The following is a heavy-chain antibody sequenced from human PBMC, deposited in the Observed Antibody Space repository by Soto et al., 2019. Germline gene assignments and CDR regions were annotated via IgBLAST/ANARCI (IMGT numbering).Heavy chain of an antibody. V-gene: IGHV4-34*01. Sequence: TSETLSLTCAVYGGSFSGYYWSWIRQPPGKGLEWIGEINHSGSTNYNPSLKSRVTISVDTSKNQFSLKLSSVTAADTAVYYCASSGIGYYYYGMDVWGQGTTVTVSS. CDR2: INHSGST. CDR3: ASSGIGYYYYGMDV. D-gene: IGHD1-1*01. CDR1: GGSFSGYY. J-gene: IGHJ6*02.